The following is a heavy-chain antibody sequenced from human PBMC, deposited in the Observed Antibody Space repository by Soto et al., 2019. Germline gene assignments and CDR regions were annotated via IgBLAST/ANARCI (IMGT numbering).Heavy chain of an antibody. V-gene: IGHV3-73*02. CDR1: GFTFSDSA. J-gene: IGHJ3*02. CDR3: ASYISLSNRAFDI. CDR2: VRSKTTNFAT. D-gene: IGHD6-6*01. Sequence: EVKFVESGGGLVQPGESLKLSCAASGFTFSDSALHWVRQASGKGLEWVGRVRSKTTNFATTYAASVNGRFIISRDDSKNTAYLEMNSLKIEDTAVYYCASYISLSNRAFDIWGQGTMVTVSS.